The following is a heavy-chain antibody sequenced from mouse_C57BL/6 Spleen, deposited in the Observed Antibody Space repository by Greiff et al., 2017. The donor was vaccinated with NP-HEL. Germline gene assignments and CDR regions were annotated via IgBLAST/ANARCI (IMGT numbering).Heavy chain of an antibody. J-gene: IGHJ3*01. Sequence: DVHLVESGGGLVKPGGSLKLSCAASGFTFSDYGMHWVRQAPEKGLEWVAYISSGSSTIYYADTVKGRFTISRDNAKNTLFLQMTSLRSEDTAMYYCANYYGSRKTFAYWGQGTLVTVSA. V-gene: IGHV5-17*01. D-gene: IGHD1-1*01. CDR1: GFTFSDYG. CDR2: ISSGSSTI. CDR3: ANYYGSRKTFAY.